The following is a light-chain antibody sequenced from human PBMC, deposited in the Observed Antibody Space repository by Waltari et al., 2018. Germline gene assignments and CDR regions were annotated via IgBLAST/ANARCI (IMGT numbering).Light chain of an antibody. CDR1: SSDVGSYNL. J-gene: IGLJ3*02. CDR2: EGS. V-gene: IGLV2-23*01. CDR3: CSYAGSNTWV. Sequence: QSALTQPASVSGSPGQSITISCTGTSSDVGSYNLVAWYQHHPGKAPKLMIYEGSKRPSGVSNRFSGSKSGNTASLTISGLQAEDEADYYCCSYAGSNTWVFGEGTKLTVL.